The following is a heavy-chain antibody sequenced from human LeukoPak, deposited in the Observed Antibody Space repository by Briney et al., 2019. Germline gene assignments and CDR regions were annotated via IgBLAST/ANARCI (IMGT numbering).Heavy chain of an antibody. CDR3: ARDQDIVVVVAALRQREMGGFDP. Sequence: GGSLRLSCAASGFTFSSYAMSWVRQAPGQGLEWVSAISGSGGSTYYADSVKGRFTISRDNSKNTLYLQMNSLRAEDTAVYYCARDQDIVVVVAALRQREMGGFDPWGQGTLVTVSS. V-gene: IGHV3-23*01. J-gene: IGHJ5*02. D-gene: IGHD2-15*01. CDR2: ISGSGGST. CDR1: GFTFSSYA.